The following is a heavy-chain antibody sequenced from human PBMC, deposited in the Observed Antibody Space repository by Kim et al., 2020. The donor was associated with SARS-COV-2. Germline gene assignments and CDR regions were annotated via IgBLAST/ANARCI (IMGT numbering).Heavy chain of an antibody. V-gene: IGHV3-7*01. D-gene: IGHD5-18*01. Sequence: GGSLRLSCAASGFTFSSYWMSWVRQAPGKGLEWVANIKQDGSEKYYVDSVKGRFTISRDNAKNSLYLQMNSLRAEDTAVYYCASWGYSYGYVSFRLFDYWGQGTLVTVSS. CDR2: IKQDGSEK. CDR3: ASWGYSYGYVSFRLFDY. J-gene: IGHJ4*02. CDR1: GFTFSSYW.